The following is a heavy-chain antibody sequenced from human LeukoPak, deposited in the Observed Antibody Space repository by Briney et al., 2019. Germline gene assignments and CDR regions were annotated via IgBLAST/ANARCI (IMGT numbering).Heavy chain of an antibody. CDR2: FDPEDGET. CDR3: ARGIVGGTKFDL. Sequence: ASVKVSCKASGYIFNNYGISWVRQAPGQGLEWMGGFDPEDGETIYAQEFQGRVTMTTDTSTSTAYMELRSLRSDDTAVYYCARGIVGGTKFDLWGQGTLVTVSS. J-gene: IGHJ4*02. CDR1: GYIFNNYG. V-gene: IGHV1-18*01. D-gene: IGHD1-26*01.